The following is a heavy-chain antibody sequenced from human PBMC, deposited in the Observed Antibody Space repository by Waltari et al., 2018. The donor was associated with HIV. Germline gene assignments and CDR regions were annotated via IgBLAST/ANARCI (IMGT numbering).Heavy chain of an antibody. CDR1: GFTFSTYV. D-gene: IGHD3-22*01. CDR2: ISYDGSDK. Sequence: QVHLVESGGGVVQPGRSLRLYCAASGFTFSTYVMHWVRQAPGKGLEWVADISYDGSDKYHADSVKGRFTISRDNSRNTLYLQMNSLRPEDTAVYFCAREFYYDSTGYNSGFDYWGQGTLVTVSS. J-gene: IGHJ4*02. V-gene: IGHV3-30*01. CDR3: AREFYYDSTGYNSGFDY.